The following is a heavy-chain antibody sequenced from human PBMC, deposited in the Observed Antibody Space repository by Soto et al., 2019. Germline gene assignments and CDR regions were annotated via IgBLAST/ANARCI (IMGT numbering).Heavy chain of an antibody. J-gene: IGHJ4*02. V-gene: IGHV3-33*01. CDR1: GXNLGNFC. Sequence: GSLRVCGVASGXNLGNFCMHWVRQAPGKGLEWLTVIANDENIKRDSVRGRFAIARDNSKNTLYLHLTSLRAEDTAIYYCARGLRGVLDYWGQGTLVTVSS. CDR3: ARGLRGVLDY. CDR2: IANDENIK. D-gene: IGHD5-12*01.